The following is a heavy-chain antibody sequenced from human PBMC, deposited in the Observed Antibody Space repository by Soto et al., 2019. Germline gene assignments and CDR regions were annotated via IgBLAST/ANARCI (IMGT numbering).Heavy chain of an antibody. CDR2: IYPGDSDT. V-gene: IGHV5-51*04. CDR1: GYSFSSYW. CDR3: ARLMGYCSGGSCLAMDV. Sequence: GESLTLSCKGSGYSFSSYWIGWVRQMPGKGLEWMGIIYPGDSDTRYSPSFQRHVTLPADKPISTAYLQWSSLKASDTAMYYCARLMGYCSGGSCLAMDVSGEGTTVTVPS. D-gene: IGHD2-15*01. J-gene: IGHJ6*04.